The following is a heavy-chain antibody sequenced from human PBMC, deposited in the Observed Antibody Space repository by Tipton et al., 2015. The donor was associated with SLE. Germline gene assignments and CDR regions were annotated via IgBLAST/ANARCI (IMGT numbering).Heavy chain of an antibody. J-gene: IGHJ1*01. CDR1: GFTFSDYY. D-gene: IGHD5-12*01. V-gene: IGHV3-11*01. Sequence: SLRLSCAASGFTFSDYYMSWIRQAPGKGLEWVSYISSSGSTIYYADSVKGRFTISRDNAKNSLYLQMNSLRVEGTAVYYCSTEWQYFPHWGQGTLVTVSS. CDR3: STEWQYFPH. CDR2: ISSSGSTI.